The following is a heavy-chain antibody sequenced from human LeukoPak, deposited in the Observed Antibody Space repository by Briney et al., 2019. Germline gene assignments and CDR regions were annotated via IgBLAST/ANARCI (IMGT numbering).Heavy chain of an antibody. CDR1: GFTFSSYA. CDR3: ARVSEWNYYYGMDV. Sequence: GGSLRLSCAASGFTFSSYAMHWVRQAPGKGLEYVSATSSNGGSTYYANSVKGRFTISRDNSKNTLYLQMGSLRAEDMAVYYCARVSEWNYYYGMDVWGQGTTVTVSS. CDR2: TSSNGGST. V-gene: IGHV3-64*01. D-gene: IGHD3-3*01. J-gene: IGHJ6*02.